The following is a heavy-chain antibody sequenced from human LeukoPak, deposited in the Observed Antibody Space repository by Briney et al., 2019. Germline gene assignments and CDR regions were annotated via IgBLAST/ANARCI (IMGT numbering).Heavy chain of an antibody. Sequence: PGGTLRLSCVASGFTFSSYAMTWVRQAPGKGLEWVSSVSGSGGNTYYADSVKGRFTISRDNAKNSLFLQMNSLRAEDTAVYYCARDGDILTGHYKFYFDYWGQGSLVTVSS. CDR1: GFTFSSYA. V-gene: IGHV3-21*01. CDR3: ARDGDILTGHYKFYFDY. CDR2: VSGSGGNT. J-gene: IGHJ4*02. D-gene: IGHD3-9*01.